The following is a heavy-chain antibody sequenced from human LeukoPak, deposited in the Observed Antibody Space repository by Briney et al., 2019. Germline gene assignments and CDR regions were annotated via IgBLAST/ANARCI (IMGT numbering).Heavy chain of an antibody. D-gene: IGHD1-14*01. J-gene: IGHJ6*03. CDR2: IYYSGST. V-gene: IGHV4-59*01. CDR3: ARDRGMEGGYYYYYMDV. CDR1: GGSISSYY. Sequence: SETLSLTCTVSGGSISSYYWNWIRQPPGKGLEWIGYIYYSGSTNYNPSLKSRVTISVDTSKNQFSLKLSSVTAADTAVYYCARDRGMEGGYYYYYMDVWGKGTTVTVSS.